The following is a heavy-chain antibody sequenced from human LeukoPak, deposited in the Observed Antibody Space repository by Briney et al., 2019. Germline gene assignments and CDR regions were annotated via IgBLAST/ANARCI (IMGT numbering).Heavy chain of an antibody. Sequence: SETLSLTCAVYGGSFSGYSWSWIRQPPGKGLEWIGEINHSGSTNYNPSLKSRVTISVDTSKNQFSLKLSSVTAADTAVYYCARHLDSSGYDAFDIWGQGTMVTVSS. J-gene: IGHJ3*02. V-gene: IGHV4-34*01. CDR2: INHSGST. CDR3: ARHLDSSGYDAFDI. D-gene: IGHD3-22*01. CDR1: GGSFSGYS.